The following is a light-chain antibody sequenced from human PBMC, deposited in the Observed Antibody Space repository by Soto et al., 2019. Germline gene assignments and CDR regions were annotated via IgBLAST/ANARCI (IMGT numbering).Light chain of an antibody. CDR2: KAS. J-gene: IGKJ1*01. V-gene: IGKV1-5*03. CDR1: QNITNN. CDR3: QKYNGWPRT. Sequence: DIQMGQSPSSLSSSIVYRFTITCRASQNITNNLSWYQQKPGKAPNLLIHKASHLESGVPSRFSGSGSGTEFTLTISSLQSEDFAFFYCQKYNGWPRTFGQGTKVDIK.